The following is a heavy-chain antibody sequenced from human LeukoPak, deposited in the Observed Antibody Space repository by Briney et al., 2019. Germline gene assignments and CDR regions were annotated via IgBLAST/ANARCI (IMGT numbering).Heavy chain of an antibody. CDR1: GGSISISY. CDR3: ARGSRSGNWYFDL. D-gene: IGHD1-14*01. Sequence: ASETLSLTCTVSGGSISISYWSWIRQPPGKGLEWIGYIYYDGSTSYNPSLKSRVSISVDTSKNQFSLNLSSVTAADTAVYYCARGSRSGNWYFDLWGRGTLVTVSS. J-gene: IGHJ2*01. V-gene: IGHV4-59*01. CDR2: IYYDGST.